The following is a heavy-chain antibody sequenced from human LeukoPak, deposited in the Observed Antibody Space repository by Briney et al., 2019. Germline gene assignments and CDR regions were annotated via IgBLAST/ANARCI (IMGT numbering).Heavy chain of an antibody. CDR3: ARRSPSMVATYFPDY. V-gene: IGHV5-51*01. CDR2: IYPGDSDT. CDR1: GYSFTSYW. J-gene: IGHJ4*02. D-gene: IGHD5-12*01. Sequence: GESLKISCKGSGYSFTSYWIGWVRQVPGKGLEWMGIIYPGDSDTRYSPSFQGQVTISADKSISTAYLQWSSLKASDTAMYYCARRSPSMVATYFPDYWGQGTLVTVSS.